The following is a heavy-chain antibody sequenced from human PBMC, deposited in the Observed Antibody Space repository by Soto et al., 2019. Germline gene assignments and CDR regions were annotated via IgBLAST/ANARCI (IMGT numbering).Heavy chain of an antibody. J-gene: IGHJ5*02. CDR2: IIPIFGTA. CDR1: GGTFSSCA. CDR3: ARDFADYGDAP. Sequence: AASVKVSCKASGGTFSSCAISWVRQAPGQGLEWMGGIIPIFGTANYAQKFQGRVTITADESTSTAYMELSSLRSEDTAVYYCARDFADYGDAPWGQGTLVTVSS. D-gene: IGHD4-17*01. V-gene: IGHV1-69*13.